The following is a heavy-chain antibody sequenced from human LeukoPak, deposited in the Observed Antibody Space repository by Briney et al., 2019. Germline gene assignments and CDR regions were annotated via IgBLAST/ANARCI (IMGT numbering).Heavy chain of an antibody. J-gene: IGHJ4*02. CDR3: ARERKYDSNFDY. Sequence: PGGSLRLSCAASGFTYNKYWMTWVRQAPGKGLEWVATIKTDGSQKYYVDSVKGRFSISRDNANNSLYLQMNSLRADDTATYYCARERKYDSNFDYWGQGALVTVSS. V-gene: IGHV3-7*01. CDR2: IKTDGSQK. D-gene: IGHD1-1*01. CDR1: GFTYNKYW.